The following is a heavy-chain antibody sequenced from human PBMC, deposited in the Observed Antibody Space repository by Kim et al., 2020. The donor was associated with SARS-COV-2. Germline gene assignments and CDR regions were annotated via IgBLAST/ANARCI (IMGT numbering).Heavy chain of an antibody. D-gene: IGHD2-21*01. V-gene: IGHV3-74*01. J-gene: IGHJ6*02. CDR1: GFTFSNYW. Sequence: GGSLRLSCAASGFTFSNYWMHWVRQAPGKGLEWVSRIYNDGTRTTYADSVKGRFTISRDNAKNTLFLQMNSLRAEDTAVYYCGGVVRSVISDGMVVWGQG. CDR3: GGVVRSVISDGMVV. CDR2: IYNDGTRT.